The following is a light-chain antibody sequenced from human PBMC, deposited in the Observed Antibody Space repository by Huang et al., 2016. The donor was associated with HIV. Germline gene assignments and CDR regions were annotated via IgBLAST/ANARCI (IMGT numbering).Light chain of an antibody. Sequence: DIQMTQSPSSLSASVGDRVTITCRASQSISNYLNWYQHKPGQAPRLLIHSVFSLQSGVPSRCSGGGSGTDFTLTISSLQPEDFATYYCQQSYSSLLSFGGGTKVEIK. CDR1: QSISNY. CDR3: QQSYSSLLS. J-gene: IGKJ4*01. CDR2: SVF. V-gene: IGKV1-39*01.